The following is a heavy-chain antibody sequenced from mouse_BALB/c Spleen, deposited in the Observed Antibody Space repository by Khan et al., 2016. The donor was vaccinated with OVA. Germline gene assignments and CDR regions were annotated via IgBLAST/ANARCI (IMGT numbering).Heavy chain of an antibody. J-gene: IGHJ3*01. V-gene: IGHV3-1*02. CDR2: IHYSGRT. CDR1: GYSITSGYN. CDR3: AGGFPTY. Sequence: EVQLQESGPDLVKPSQSLSLTCTVTGYSITSGYNWHWIRQFPGNKLEWMGYIHYSGRTNYKPSLKSRISITRDPSKNQFFLQLNSVTSEDTATYYCAGGFPTYWGQGTLVTVSA.